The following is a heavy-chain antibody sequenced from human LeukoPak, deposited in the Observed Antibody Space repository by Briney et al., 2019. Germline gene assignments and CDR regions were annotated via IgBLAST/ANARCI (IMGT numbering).Heavy chain of an antibody. CDR2: INHSGST. V-gene: IGHV4-34*01. CDR3: ARRITMIVVVSPNDAFDI. CDR1: GGSFSGYY. D-gene: IGHD3-22*01. Sequence: PSETLSLTCAVYGGSFSGYYWSWIRQPPGKGLEWIGEINHSGSTNYNPSLKSRVTISVDTSKNQFSLKLSSVTAAGTAVYYCARRITMIVVVSPNDAFDIWGQGTMVTVSS. J-gene: IGHJ3*02.